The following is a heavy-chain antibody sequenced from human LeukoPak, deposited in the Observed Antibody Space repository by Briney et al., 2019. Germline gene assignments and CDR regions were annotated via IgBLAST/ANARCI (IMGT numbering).Heavy chain of an antibody. CDR1: GFTFNSYA. Sequence: GGSLRLFCAASGFTFNSYAMSWVRQAPGKGLERVSVIYSGSSTYYADSVKGRFTISRDNSKYMLYLQLNSLRAEDTAVYYCARAETMVLDYWGQGTLVTVSS. D-gene: IGHD3-10*01. V-gene: IGHV3-53*01. J-gene: IGHJ4*02. CDR3: ARAETMVLDY. CDR2: IYSGSST.